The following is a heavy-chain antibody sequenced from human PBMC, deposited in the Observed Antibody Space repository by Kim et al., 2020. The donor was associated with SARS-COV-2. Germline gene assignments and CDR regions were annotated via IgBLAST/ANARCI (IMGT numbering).Heavy chain of an antibody. CDR3: AREIGGWTHLYYYYYYYMDV. V-gene: IGHV3-53*01. D-gene: IGHD6-19*01. CDR2: IYSGGST. Sequence: GGSLRLSCAASGFTVSSNYMSWVRQAPGKGLEWVSVIYSGGSTYYADPVKGRFTISRDNSKNTLYLQMNSLRAEDTAVYYCAREIGGWTHLYYYYYYYMDVWGKGTTVTVSS. J-gene: IGHJ6*03. CDR1: GFTVSSNY.